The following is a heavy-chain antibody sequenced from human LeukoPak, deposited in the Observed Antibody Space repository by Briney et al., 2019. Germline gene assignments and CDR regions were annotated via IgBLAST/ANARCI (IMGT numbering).Heavy chain of an antibody. CDR2: IKEDGSDK. J-gene: IGHJ4*02. CDR3: ARDHAMAVAGLIDY. D-gene: IGHD6-19*01. Sequence: GGSLRLSCAASGFTFSRHWMTWVRQAPGKGLEWLANIKEDGSDKYYVGSVRGRFTISRDNAKNSLYLQMNSLRAEDTAVYYCARDHAMAVAGLIDYWGQGTLVAVSS. CDR1: GFTFSRHW. V-gene: IGHV3-7*01.